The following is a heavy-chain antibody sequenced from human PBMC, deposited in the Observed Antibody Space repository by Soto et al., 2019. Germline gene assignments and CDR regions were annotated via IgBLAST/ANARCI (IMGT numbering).Heavy chain of an antibody. CDR2: VYHTGRT. CDR3: ARDFAYFDS. D-gene: IGHD3-3*01. Sequence: PSETLSLTWTVSGGSFKSGIYSWIWIRQPPGKVLEWIGYVYHTGRTSYNPSLKSRVSISMDTSKNQFSLNLDSVTAADTAVYFCARDFAYFDSWGQGTLVTVSS. J-gene: IGHJ4*02. V-gene: IGHV4-61*01. CDR1: GGSFKSGIYS.